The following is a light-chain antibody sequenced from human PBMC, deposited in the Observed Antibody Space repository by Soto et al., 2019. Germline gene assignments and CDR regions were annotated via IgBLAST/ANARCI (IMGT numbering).Light chain of an antibody. J-gene: IGKJ5*01. CDR1: QSVSSY. CDR3: QQYKNWPPIT. V-gene: IGKV3-11*01. Sequence: VLTQSPATLSLSPGERATLSCRASQSVSSYLAWYQQKPGQAPRLLIYDTSNRATGVPARFSGSGSGTDFTLTISSLEPEDFALYYCQQYKNWPPITFGQGTRLEIK. CDR2: DTS.